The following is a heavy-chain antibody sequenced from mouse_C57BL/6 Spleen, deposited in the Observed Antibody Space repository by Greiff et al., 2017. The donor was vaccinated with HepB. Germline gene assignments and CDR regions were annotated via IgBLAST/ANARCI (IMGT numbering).Heavy chain of an antibody. V-gene: IGHV1-82*01. CDR3: ARVLFGRGAYYAMDY. D-gene: IGHD1-1*01. CDR1: GYAFSSSW. Sequence: VKLQESGPELVKPGASVKISCKASGYAFSSSWMNWVKQRPGKGLEWIGRIYPGDGDTNYNGKFKGKATLTADKSSSTAYMQLSSLTSEDSAVYFGARVLFGRGAYYAMDYWGQGTSVTVSS. CDR2: IYPGDGDT. J-gene: IGHJ4*01.